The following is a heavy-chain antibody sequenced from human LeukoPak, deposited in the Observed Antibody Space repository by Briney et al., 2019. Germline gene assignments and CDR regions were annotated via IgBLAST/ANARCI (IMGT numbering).Heavy chain of an antibody. Sequence: SETLSLTCTVSGGSISSGGYYWSWIRRHPGKGLEWIGYIYSSGTTYYNPSLKSRVTMSVDTSKNQFSLKLSLVTAADTAMYYCARTKIVTWFDPWGQGTLVTVSS. D-gene: IGHD2/OR15-2a*01. V-gene: IGHV4-31*03. CDR2: IYSSGTT. CDR3: ARTKIVTWFDP. CDR1: GGSISSGGYY. J-gene: IGHJ5*02.